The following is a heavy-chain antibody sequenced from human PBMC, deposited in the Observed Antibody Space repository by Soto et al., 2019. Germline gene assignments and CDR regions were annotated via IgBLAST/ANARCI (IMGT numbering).Heavy chain of an antibody. J-gene: IGHJ4*02. Sequence: SETLSLTCAVYGGSFSGYYWSWIRQPPGKGLEWIGEINHSGSTNYNPSLKSRVTISVDTSKNQFSLKLSSVTAADTAVYYCARGGQSKDSSGCDYWGQGTLVTVS. CDR3: ARGGQSKDSSGCDY. V-gene: IGHV4-34*01. CDR1: GGSFSGYY. CDR2: INHSGST. D-gene: IGHD3-22*01.